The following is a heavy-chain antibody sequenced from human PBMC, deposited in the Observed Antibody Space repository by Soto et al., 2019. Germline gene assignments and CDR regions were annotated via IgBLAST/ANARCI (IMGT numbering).Heavy chain of an antibody. CDR2: IIPIFGTA. J-gene: IGHJ5*02. CDR3: ARSSGWNNWFDP. CDR1: GGTFSSYA. D-gene: IGHD6-19*01. Sequence: ASVKVSCKASGGTFSSYAISWVRQAPGQGLEWMGGIIPIFGTANYAQKFQGRVTITADESTSTAYMELSSLRSEDTAVYYCARSSGWNNWFDPWGQGTLVTVSS. V-gene: IGHV1-69*13.